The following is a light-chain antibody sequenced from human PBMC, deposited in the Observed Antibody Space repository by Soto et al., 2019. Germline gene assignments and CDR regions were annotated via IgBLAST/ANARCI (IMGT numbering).Light chain of an antibody. CDR3: QQYNNWPQT. CDR2: GAS. CDR1: QSVSSN. V-gene: IGKV3-15*01. Sequence: EIVMTQSPAPLSVSPGERATLSCRASQSVSSNLAWYQQKPGQAPRLLIYGASTRATGIPARFSGTRSGTEFTLTISSLQSEDFAVYYCQQYNNWPQTFGQGTKVEIK. J-gene: IGKJ1*01.